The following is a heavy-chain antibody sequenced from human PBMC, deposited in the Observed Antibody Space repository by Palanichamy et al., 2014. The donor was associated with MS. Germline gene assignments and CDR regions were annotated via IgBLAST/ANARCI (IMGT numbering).Heavy chain of an antibody. CDR1: GFTFSDYA. CDR2: IGAGGGGT. J-gene: IGHJ4*02. D-gene: IGHD5-18*01. Sequence: VQLLESGGGLVQPGGSLRLSCAVSGFTFSDYAMSWVRQAPGKGLEWVSGIGAGGGGTYYADSVKGRFTISRDNSKNTMFLQMNSLRAEDTAVYYCAKDFSPNTAMITILDYWGQGTLVTVSS. CDR3: AKDFSPNTAMITILDY. V-gene: IGHV3-23*01.